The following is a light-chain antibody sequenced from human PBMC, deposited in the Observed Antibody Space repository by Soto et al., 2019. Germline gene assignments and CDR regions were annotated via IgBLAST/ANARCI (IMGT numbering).Light chain of an antibody. V-gene: IGLV2-11*01. Sequence: QSVLTQPRSVSGPPGQSVTISCTGTSSDVGGYNYVSWYQQHPGKAPKLMIYDVSKRPSGVPDRYSGSKSGNTDSLTISGHQAEDEADYYCCSYAGSYPGVFGGGTQLTVL. CDR2: DVS. CDR1: SSDVGGYNY. J-gene: IGLJ3*02. CDR3: CSYAGSYPGV.